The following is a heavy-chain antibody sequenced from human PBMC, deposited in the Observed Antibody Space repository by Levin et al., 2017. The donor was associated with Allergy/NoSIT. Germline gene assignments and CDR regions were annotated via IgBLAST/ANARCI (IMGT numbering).Heavy chain of an antibody. V-gene: IGHV3-74*03. Sequence: PGGSLRLSCAASGFTFHTSWMHWLRQAPGKGLVSVSRINGDGGDTTYADSVKGRFTISRDNAKNTLFLQMNSLRAEDTAVYYCARENFWSPGFWGQGTLVTVSS. CDR2: INGDGGDT. CDR3: ARENFWSPGF. CDR1: GFTFHTSW. J-gene: IGHJ4*02. D-gene: IGHD3-3*01.